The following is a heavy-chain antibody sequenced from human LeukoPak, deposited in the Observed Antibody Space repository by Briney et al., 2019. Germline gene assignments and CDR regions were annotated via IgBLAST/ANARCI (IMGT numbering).Heavy chain of an antibody. D-gene: IGHD4-17*01. CDR3: ASTQMRTVTTLFPSSGAPIDY. Sequence: KPSETLSLTCAVYGGSFTGYYWTWIRQPPGRGLEWIGEIIHSGSTLYNPSLKNRVTMSVDTSKNQFSLKLTSVTAADTAIYYCASTQMRTVTTLFPSSGAPIDYWGQGSLVTVSS. J-gene: IGHJ4*02. CDR1: GGSFTGYY. V-gene: IGHV4-34*12. CDR2: IIHSGST.